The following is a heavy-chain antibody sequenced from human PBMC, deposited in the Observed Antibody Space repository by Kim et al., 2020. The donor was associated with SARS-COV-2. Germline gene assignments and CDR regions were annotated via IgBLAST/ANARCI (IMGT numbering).Heavy chain of an antibody. CDR2: ISYDGSNK. CDR3: ARGLGGNYYYMDV. J-gene: IGHJ6*03. D-gene: IGHD3-16*01. Sequence: GGSLRLSCAASGFTFSSYAMHLVRQAPGKGLEWVAVISYDGSNKYYADSVKGRFTISRDNSKNTLYLQMNSLRAEDTAVYYCARGLGGNYYYMDVWGKGT. V-gene: IGHV3-30-3*01. CDR1: GFTFSSYA.